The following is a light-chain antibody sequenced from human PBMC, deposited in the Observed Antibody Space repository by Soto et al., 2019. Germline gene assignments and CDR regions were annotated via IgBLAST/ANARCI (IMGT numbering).Light chain of an antibody. CDR2: AAS. J-gene: IGKJ1*01. Sequence: DIQLTQSPSSLSASVGDRVTITCRASQNIDRYLNWYQQRPGKAPKLLIYAASSLHGGVPSTFSGGGSGSEFTLTITRLQPDDFATYYCQQSYSVPLTFGQGTKLDIK. V-gene: IGKV1-39*01. CDR1: QNIDRY. CDR3: QQSYSVPLT.